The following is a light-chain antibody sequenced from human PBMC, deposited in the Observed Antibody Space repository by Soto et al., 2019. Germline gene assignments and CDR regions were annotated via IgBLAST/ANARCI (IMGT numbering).Light chain of an antibody. Sequence: QSALTQPPSVSGSPGQSVTISCTGTSSDVGGYNYVSWYQQYPGRAPKLMIYEVTKRPSGVPDRFSGSKSGNTASLTVSGVLADDDEDDYCSSSDASSNSYLVFGGGTKLTVL. CDR1: SSDVGGYNY. CDR2: EVT. CDR3: SSSDASSNSYLV. J-gene: IGLJ3*02. V-gene: IGLV2-8*01.